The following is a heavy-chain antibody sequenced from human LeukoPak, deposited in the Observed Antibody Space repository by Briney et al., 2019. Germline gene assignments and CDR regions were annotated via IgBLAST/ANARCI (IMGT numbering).Heavy chain of an antibody. D-gene: IGHD1-26*01. Sequence: GGSLRLSCAAPGFTFTNAWMSWVRQAPGKGLEWVGRIKSKTDGGTTDYAARVKGRFTISRNDTKNTLYLQMNSLKTEDTAVYYCTTTYSGSYWPFYWGQGTLVTVSS. V-gene: IGHV3-15*01. CDR2: IKSKTDGGTT. CDR3: TTTYSGSYWPFY. J-gene: IGHJ4*02. CDR1: GFTFTNAW.